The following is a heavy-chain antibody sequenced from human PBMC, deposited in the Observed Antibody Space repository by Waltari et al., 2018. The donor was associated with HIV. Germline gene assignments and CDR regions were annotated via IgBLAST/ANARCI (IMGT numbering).Heavy chain of an antibody. CDR1: GGSISSGGYY. CDR3: ARDHATIFGGGGRDYGMDV. CDR2: IYYSGGT. D-gene: IGHD3-3*01. V-gene: IGHV4-31*01. J-gene: IGHJ6*02. Sequence: QVQLQESGPGLVKPSQTLSLTCTVSGGSISSGGYYWSWIRQHPGKGLEWIGYIYYSGGTYYNPSLKSLVTLSVDTSKNQFSRKLSSVTAADTAVYYCARDHATIFGGGGRDYGMDVWGQGTTVTVSS.